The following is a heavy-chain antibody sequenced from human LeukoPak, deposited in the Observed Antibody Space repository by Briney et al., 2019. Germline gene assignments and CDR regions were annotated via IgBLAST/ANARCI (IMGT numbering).Heavy chain of an antibody. CDR2: ISSSSSYI. V-gene: IGHV3-21*01. D-gene: IGHD4-17*01. J-gene: IGHJ4*02. CDR3: AKLYGDYEGY. Sequence: PGGSLRLSCAASGFTLSSYSMNWVRQAPGKGLEWVSSISSSSSYIYYADSVKGRFTISRDNAKNSLYLQMNSLRAEDTAVYYCAKLYGDYEGYWGQGTLVTVSS. CDR1: GFTLSSYS.